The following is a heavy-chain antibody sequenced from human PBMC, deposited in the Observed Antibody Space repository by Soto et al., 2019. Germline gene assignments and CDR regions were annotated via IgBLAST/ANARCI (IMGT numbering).Heavy chain of an antibody. J-gene: IGHJ5*02. CDR1: GGSISSGDYY. V-gene: IGHV4-30-4*01. Sequence: QVQLQESGPGLVKPSQTLSLTCTVSGGSISSGDYYWSWIRQPPGKGLEWIGYIYYSGSTYYDPSLMSRVTISVGTSMSDCSRKVSSVTAADTAVYYGARERPVGATLDPWGQGTLVTAAS. CDR3: ARERPVGATLDP. CDR2: IYYSGST. D-gene: IGHD6-6*01.